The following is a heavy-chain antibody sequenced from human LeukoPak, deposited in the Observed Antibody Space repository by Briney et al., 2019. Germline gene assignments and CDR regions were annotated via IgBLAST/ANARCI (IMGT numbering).Heavy chain of an antibody. CDR2: ISSSGSGT. D-gene: IGHD1-14*01. V-gene: IGHV3-23*01. J-gene: IGHJ4*02. Sequence: GGSLRLSCAASGFTFNNYALSWVRQAPGKGLEWVSDISSSGSGTYYADSVKGRFTISRDNSKYTLYLQMNTLRAEDTAVYYCAKKLVPPALTPIDYWGQGTLVTVSS. CDR3: AKKLVPPALTPIDY. CDR1: GFTFNNYA.